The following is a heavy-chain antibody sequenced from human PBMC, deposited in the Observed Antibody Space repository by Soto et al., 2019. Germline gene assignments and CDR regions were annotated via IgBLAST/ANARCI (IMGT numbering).Heavy chain of an antibody. D-gene: IGHD3-16*01. Sequence: XSVKVSWKTSGYTFTNHGINWVRQAPGQGLEWMGWINPYNANTNYAQKLQGRVTMTTDTSTTTAYMDLRSLTSDDTAVYYCARDRVAGIWGDAFDIWGQGAVVTVSS. CDR3: ARDRVAGIWGDAFDI. CDR1: GYTFTNHG. J-gene: IGHJ3*02. V-gene: IGHV1-18*04. CDR2: INPYNANT.